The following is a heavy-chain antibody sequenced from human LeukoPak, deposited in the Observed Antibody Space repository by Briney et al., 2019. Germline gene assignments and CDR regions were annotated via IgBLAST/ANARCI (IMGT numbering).Heavy chain of an antibody. V-gene: IGHV3-30*04. CDR3: ARDGNGFNSGWSAFFDY. CDR1: GFTFSSYA. J-gene: IGHJ4*01. Sequence: QPGGSLGLSCAASGFTFSSYAIHWVRQAPGKGLEWVAVISYDGSNEYYADSVKGRFIISRDDSWNTLYLQMNSLRGEDTALYYCARDGNGFNSGWSAFFDYWGQGTLVAVSS. CDR2: ISYDGSNE. D-gene: IGHD6-19*01.